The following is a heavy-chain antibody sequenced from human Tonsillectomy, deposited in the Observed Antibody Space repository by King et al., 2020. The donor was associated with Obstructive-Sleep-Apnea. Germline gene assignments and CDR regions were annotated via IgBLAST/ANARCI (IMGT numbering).Heavy chain of an antibody. CDR3: ASSYCGGDCYPPTQYFQH. D-gene: IGHD2-21*02. J-gene: IGHJ1*01. CDR1: GGSISSGGYY. V-gene: IGHV4-31*03. CDR2: IYYSGST. Sequence: QLQESGPGLVKPSQTLSLTCTVSGGSISSGGYYWSWIRQHPGKGLEWIGYIYYSGSTYYNPSLKSRVTISVDTSKNQFSLKLSPVTAADTAVYYCASSYCGGDCYPPTQYFQHWGQGTLVTVSS.